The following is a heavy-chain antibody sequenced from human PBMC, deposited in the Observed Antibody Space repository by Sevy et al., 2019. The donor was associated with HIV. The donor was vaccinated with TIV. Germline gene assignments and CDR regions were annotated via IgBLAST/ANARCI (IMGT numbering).Heavy chain of an antibody. CDR3: AKVGVVVKYYFDY. J-gene: IGHJ4*02. D-gene: IGHD3-22*01. CDR1: GFTFSSYA. CDR2: ISGSGGST. Sequence: GGSLRLSCAASGFTFSSYAMSWVRQAPGKGLEWVSAISGSGGSTYYADSVKGRFTISRDNSKNPLYLQMNSLRAEDTSVYYCAKVGVVVKYYFDYWGQGTLVTVSS. V-gene: IGHV3-23*01.